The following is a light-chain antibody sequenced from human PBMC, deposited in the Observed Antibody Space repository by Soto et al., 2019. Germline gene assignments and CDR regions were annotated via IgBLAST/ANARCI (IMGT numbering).Light chain of an antibody. V-gene: IGKV3-15*01. Sequence: EIVMTQSPATLSVSPGERAPLSCRASQSLSGNLAWYQQKPGQAPRLLIYRASTRATGVPARFSASGSGTEFTLTISSLQSEDSAVYYCHQYSNWPPWTFGPGTKVEIK. J-gene: IGKJ1*01. CDR1: QSLSGN. CDR2: RAS. CDR3: HQYSNWPPWT.